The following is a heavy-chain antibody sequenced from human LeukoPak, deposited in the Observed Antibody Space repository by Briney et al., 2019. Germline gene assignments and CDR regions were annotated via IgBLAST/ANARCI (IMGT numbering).Heavy chain of an antibody. CDR1: GFTFGSYS. V-gene: IGHV3-21*01. J-gene: IGHJ4*01. D-gene: IGHD6-13*01. CDR3: ARAPGVAAAGSHFDY. CDR2: ISSSSSYI. Sequence: GGSLRLSCAASGFTFGSYSMNWVRQAPGKGLEWVSSISSSSSYIYYADSVKGRFTISRDNAKNSLYLQMNSLRAEDTAVYYCARAPGVAAAGSHFDYWGQGTLVTVSS.